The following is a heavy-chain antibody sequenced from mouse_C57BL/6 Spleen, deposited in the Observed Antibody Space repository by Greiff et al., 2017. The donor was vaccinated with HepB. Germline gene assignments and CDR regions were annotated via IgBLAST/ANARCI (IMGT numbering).Heavy chain of an antibody. V-gene: IGHV5-6*01. D-gene: IGHD2-1*01. CDR2: ISSGGSYT. CDR3: ARRDYGNYSWFAY. Sequence: EVKVVESGGDLVKPGGSLKLSCAASGFTFSSYGMSWVRQTPDKRLEWVATISSGGSYTYYPDSVKGRFTISRDNAKNTLYLQMSSLKSEDTAMYYCARRDYGNYSWFAYWGQGTLVTVSA. J-gene: IGHJ3*01. CDR1: GFTFSSYG.